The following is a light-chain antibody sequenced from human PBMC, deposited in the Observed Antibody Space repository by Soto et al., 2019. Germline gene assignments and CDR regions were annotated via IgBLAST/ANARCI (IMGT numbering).Light chain of an antibody. CDR2: DAS. J-gene: IGKJ1*01. Sequence: DIQMTQSPSSLSASVGDRVTITCQASQDISNYLNWYQQKPGKAPKLLIYDASNLETGVPSRFSGSGSGTDFTFTISSLQPEDIATYYCQQGPTFGQGTKVEIK. CDR3: QQGPT. V-gene: IGKV1-33*01. CDR1: QDISNY.